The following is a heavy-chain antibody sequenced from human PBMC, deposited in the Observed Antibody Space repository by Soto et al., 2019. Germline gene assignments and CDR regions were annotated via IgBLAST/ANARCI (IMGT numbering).Heavy chain of an antibody. V-gene: IGHV4-59*11. J-gene: IGHJ6*03. D-gene: IGHD3-3*01. CDR1: GDSISSHY. Sequence: PSETLSLTCTVSGDSISSHYWSWIRQPPGKGLEWIGYIYYSGSTNYNPSLKSRVTMSVDTSKNQFSLKLTSVTAADTAVYYCARGYYDFWSGEYYYYLDVWGKGTTVTVSS. CDR3: ARGYYDFWSGEYYYYLDV. CDR2: IYYSGST.